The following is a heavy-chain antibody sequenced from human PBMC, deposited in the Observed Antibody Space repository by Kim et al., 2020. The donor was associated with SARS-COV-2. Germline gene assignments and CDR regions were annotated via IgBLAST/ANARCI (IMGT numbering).Heavy chain of an antibody. V-gene: IGHV1-18*01. D-gene: IGHD4-17*01. J-gene: IGHJ6*02. Sequence: ASVKVSCKASGYTFTSYGISWVRQAPGQGLEWMGWISVYNGNTNYAQKFQGRVTMTTDTSTSTAYMELWSLRSDDTAVYYCARDGWTTVTTFRDYYYYAMDVWGRGTTVTVSS. CDR1: GYTFTSYG. CDR2: ISVYNGNT. CDR3: ARDGWTTVTTFRDYYYYAMDV.